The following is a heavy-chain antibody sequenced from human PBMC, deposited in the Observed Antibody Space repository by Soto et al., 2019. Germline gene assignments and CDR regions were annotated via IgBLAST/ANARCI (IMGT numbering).Heavy chain of an antibody. V-gene: IGHV4-4*02. CDR2: TFHSGST. CDR1: GGSISSSNW. CDR3: ARARQYCSSSSCYLDP. Sequence: SETLSLTCAVSGGSISSSNWWNWVRQPPGKGLEWIGETFHSGSTNYNPSLRSRVTISVDKSKNQFSLKLNSVTAADTAVYYCARARQYCSSSSCYLDPWGQGTLGTVS. D-gene: IGHD2-15*01. J-gene: IGHJ5*02.